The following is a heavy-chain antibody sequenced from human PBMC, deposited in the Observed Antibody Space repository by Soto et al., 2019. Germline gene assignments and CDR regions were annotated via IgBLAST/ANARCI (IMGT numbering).Heavy chain of an antibody. Sequence: GGSLRLSCAGSGFTFSNAWMSWVRQAPGKGLEWVGHIKSKTDGGTTDYAAPVKGRFSISGDDSKTTLYLQMNSLKTEDTAVYYCATSYHYVDVWAKGTTVTVSS. V-gene: IGHV3-15*01. CDR2: IKSKTDGGTT. CDR1: GFTFSNAW. CDR3: ATSYHYVDV. J-gene: IGHJ6*03.